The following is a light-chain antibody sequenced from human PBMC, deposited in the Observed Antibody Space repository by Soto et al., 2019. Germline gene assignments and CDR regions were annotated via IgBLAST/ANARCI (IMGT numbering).Light chain of an antibody. Sequence: QSVLTQPRSVSGSPGQSVTISCTGTTSDVGGYNYVSWYQHHPGKAPKLIIYDVIERPSGVPDRFSGSKSGNTAFLTISRLQTDDEADFYCCSYAGTYSGVFGGGTKLTVL. CDR1: TSDVGGYNY. V-gene: IGLV2-11*01. J-gene: IGLJ3*02. CDR3: CSYAGTYSGV. CDR2: DVI.